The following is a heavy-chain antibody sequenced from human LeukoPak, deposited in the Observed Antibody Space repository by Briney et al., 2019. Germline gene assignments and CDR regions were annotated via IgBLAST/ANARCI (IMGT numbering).Heavy chain of an antibody. CDR1: GFTFNTNA. Sequence: GGSLRLSCAASGFTFNTNAMTWARQAPGKGLEWVSAISGSGSSTFYADSLKGRFTISRDNSKNTLYLQMDSLRAEDTAIYYCAKNVDTLMVALYYGLDVWGQGTTVTVSS. CDR2: ISGSGSST. CDR3: AKNVDTLMVALYYGLDV. V-gene: IGHV3-23*01. D-gene: IGHD5-18*01. J-gene: IGHJ6*02.